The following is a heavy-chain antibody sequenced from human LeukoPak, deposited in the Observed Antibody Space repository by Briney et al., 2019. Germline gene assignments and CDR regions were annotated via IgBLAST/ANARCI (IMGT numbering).Heavy chain of an antibody. CDR1: GYTFTSYG. D-gene: IGHD3-3*01. V-gene: IGHV1-18*01. CDR2: ISAYNGNT. CDR3: ARDFDYDFWSGYYGEPKNWFDP. Sequence: ASVKVSCKASGYTFTSYGISWVRQAPGQGLEWMGWISAYNGNTNYAQKLQGRVTMTTDTSTSTAYMELRSLRSDDTAVYYCARDFDYDFWSGYYGEPKNWFDPWGQGTQVTVSS. J-gene: IGHJ5*02.